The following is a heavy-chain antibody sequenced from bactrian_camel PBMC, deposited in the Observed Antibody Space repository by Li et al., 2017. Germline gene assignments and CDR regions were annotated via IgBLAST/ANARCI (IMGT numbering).Heavy chain of an antibody. Sequence: HVQLVESGGGSVQAGGSLRLSCTASGFTFDDTDMDWFRRGSGNECEWVARIRSTGDGSTSYSDPVKGRFTVSRGSAKHTVCLQMNGLKPEDTAVYYCALAQWSATLSCSGQGTQVTVS. CDR1: GFTFDDTD. V-gene: IGHV3S63*01. CDR2: IRSTGDGST. D-gene: IGHD4*01. J-gene: IGHJ4*01.